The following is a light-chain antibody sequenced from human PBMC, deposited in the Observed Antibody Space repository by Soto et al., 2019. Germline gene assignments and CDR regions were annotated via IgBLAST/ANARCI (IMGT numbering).Light chain of an antibody. V-gene: IGKV3-15*01. CDR1: QSVGKS. CDR3: QQYNNWPPTWT. CDR2: GAS. Sequence: EIVLTQSPGTLSLSPGERATLSCRASQSVGKSLAWYQQKPGQAPRLLIYGASTRATGIPARFSGSGSGTEFTLTISSLQSEDFAVYYCQQYNNWPPTWTFGQGTKVDI. J-gene: IGKJ1*01.